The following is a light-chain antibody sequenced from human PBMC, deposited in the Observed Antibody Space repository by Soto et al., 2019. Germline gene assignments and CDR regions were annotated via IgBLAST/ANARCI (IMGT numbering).Light chain of an antibody. J-gene: IGKJ1*01. V-gene: IGKV1-5*03. CDR3: QEFHSSSRT. CDR2: SAS. CDR1: RNIDSW. Sequence: DIRMTQSPSTLSASLGDRVTISCRASRNIDSWLDWYQQRPGGIPQLLIYSASNLQNGVPSRFSGSGSGTDFTLTINGLQPDDFATYHCQEFHSSSRTFGQGTRVDMK.